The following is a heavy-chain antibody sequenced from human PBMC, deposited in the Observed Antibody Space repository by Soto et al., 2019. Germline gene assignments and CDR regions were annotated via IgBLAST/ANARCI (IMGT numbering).Heavy chain of an antibody. CDR3: AKEGSGGREILWFGEPRFSGMDV. D-gene: IGHD3-10*01. Sequence: GGSLRLSCAASGFTFSSYAMSWVRQAPGKGLEWVSAISGSGGSTYYADSVKGRFTISRDNSKNTLYLQMNSLRAEDTAVYYCAKEGSGGREILWFGEPRFSGMDVWGQGTTVTVSS. CDR2: ISGSGGST. J-gene: IGHJ6*02. CDR1: GFTFSSYA. V-gene: IGHV3-23*01.